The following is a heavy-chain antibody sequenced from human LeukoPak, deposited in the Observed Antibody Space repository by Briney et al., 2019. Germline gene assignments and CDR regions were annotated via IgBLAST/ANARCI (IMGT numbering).Heavy chain of an antibody. CDR1: GYTFTSYG. CDR3: ARDRAEAYYVWGSYRYGGNFDY. Sequence: GASVKVSCKASGYTFTSYGISWVRQAPGQGLEWMGWISAYNGNTNYAQKLQGRVTMTTDTSTSTAYMELRSLRSDDTAVYYCARDRAEAYYVWGSYRYGGNFDYWGQGTLVTVSS. D-gene: IGHD3-16*02. CDR2: ISAYNGNT. J-gene: IGHJ4*02. V-gene: IGHV1-18*01.